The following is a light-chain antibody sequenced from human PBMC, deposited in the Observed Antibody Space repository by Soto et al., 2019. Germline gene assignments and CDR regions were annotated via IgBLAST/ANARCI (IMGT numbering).Light chain of an antibody. J-gene: IGKJ2*01. V-gene: IGKV1-5*03. CDR3: QQDNSFSPYT. Sequence: DIQMTQSPSTLSASVGDRVTITCRASQSVSRWLAWYQQNPGKPPKLLIYRASSLEGGVPSRFSGSGSGTEFTLTISSLQPDDFETYYCQQDNSFSPYTFGQGTKLEIK. CDR1: QSVSRW. CDR2: RAS.